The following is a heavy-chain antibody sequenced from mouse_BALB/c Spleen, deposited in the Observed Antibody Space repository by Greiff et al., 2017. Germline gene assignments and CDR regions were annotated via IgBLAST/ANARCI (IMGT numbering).Heavy chain of an antibody. Sequence: EVKLMESGGDLVKPGGSLKLSCAASGFTFSSYGMSWVRQTPDKRLEWVATISSGGSYTYYPDSVKGRFTISRDNAKNTLYLQMSSLKSEDTAMYYCARHGYDGYSYWYFDVWGAGTTVTVSS. CDR3: ARHGYDGYSYWYFDV. D-gene: IGHD2-3*01. CDR1: GFTFSSYG. J-gene: IGHJ1*01. CDR2: ISSGGSYT. V-gene: IGHV5-6*01.